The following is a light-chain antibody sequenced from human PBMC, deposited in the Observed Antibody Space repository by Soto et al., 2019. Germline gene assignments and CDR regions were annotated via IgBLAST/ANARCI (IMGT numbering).Light chain of an antibody. CDR1: QSLVYSDGNIY. CDR3: MQGTHWPPIT. V-gene: IGKV2-30*01. CDR2: KVS. J-gene: IGKJ5*01. Sequence: DVVLTQSPLSLPVTLGQPASISCRSTQSLVYSDGNIYLSWFQKRRGKSPRRLIYKVSNRDSGVQDRLSGSGSGTDFTLKISRVEAEDVGVYYCMQGTHWPPITFGQGTRREIK.